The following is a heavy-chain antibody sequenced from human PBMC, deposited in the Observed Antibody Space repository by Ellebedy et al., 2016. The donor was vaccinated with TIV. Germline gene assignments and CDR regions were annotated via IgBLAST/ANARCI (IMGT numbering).Heavy chain of an antibody. CDR2: ISSSGDYR. V-gene: IGHV3-21*06. J-gene: IGHJ4*02. D-gene: IGHD4-17*01. Sequence: GESLKISCAASGFTLASYSMNWVRQAPGKGLEWVASISSSGDYRSYGDSLKGRVTISRDNAENSVFLQIDSLSAEDTGVYYCARKAPEPTLYGDFMDSWGQGTLVVVSS. CDR3: ARKAPEPTLYGDFMDS. CDR1: GFTLASYS.